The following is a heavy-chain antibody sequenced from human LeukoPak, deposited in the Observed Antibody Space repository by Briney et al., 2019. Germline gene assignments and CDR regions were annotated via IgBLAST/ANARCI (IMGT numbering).Heavy chain of an antibody. Sequence: GASVKVSCKASGYTFISYGITWVRQAPGQGLEWMGWISPYTTKTNYAQSLQGRVTMATDTSTSTAYMELRSLRSDDTAVYYCAREGGVGPTAPPDYCSYQMDVWGKGTTVTVSS. CDR1: GYTFISYG. V-gene: IGHV1-18*01. CDR2: ISPYTTKT. CDR3: AREGGVGPTAPPDYCSYQMDV. D-gene: IGHD1-26*01. J-gene: IGHJ6*03.